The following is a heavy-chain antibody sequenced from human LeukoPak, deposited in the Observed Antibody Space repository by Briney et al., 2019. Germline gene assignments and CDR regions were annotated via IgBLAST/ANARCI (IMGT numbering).Heavy chain of an antibody. V-gene: IGHV4-59*01. CDR3: ARVGRGDYVWGSYSFDY. J-gene: IGHJ4*02. Sequence: SETLSLTCTVPGDSISNYYWSWIRQPPGKGLEWIGYISYSGSTNYNTSLKSRVTISVDTSKNQFSLKVSSVTAADTAAYYCARVGRGDYVWGSYSFDYWGQGTLVTVSS. CDR1: GDSISNYY. CDR2: ISYSGST. D-gene: IGHD3-16*01.